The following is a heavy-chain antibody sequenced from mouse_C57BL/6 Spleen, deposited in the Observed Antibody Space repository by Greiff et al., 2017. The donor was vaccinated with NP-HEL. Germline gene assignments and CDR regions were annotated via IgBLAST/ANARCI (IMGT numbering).Heavy chain of an antibody. J-gene: IGHJ4*01. CDR3: AKNYYSTYYAMDY. Sequence: QVQLKESGPGLVQPSQSLSITCTVSGFSLTSYGVHWVRQSPGKGLEWLGVIWRGGSTDYNAAFMSRLSITKDNSKSQVFFKMNSLQADDTAIYYCAKNYYSTYYAMDYWGQGTSVTVSS. V-gene: IGHV2-5*01. CDR1: GFSLTSYG. CDR2: IWRGGST. D-gene: IGHD2-12*01.